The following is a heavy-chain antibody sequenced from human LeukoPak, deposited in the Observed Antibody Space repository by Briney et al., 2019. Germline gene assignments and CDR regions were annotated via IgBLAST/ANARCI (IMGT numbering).Heavy chain of an antibody. CDR3: ARSVVATSRVYNWFDP. CDR2: ISAYNGNT. D-gene: IGHD5-12*01. J-gene: IGHJ5*02. V-gene: IGHV1-18*01. Sequence: GASVKVSCKASGYTFTSYGISWVRQAPGQGLEWMGWISAYNGNTNYAQKLQGRVTMTTDTSTSTAYMELRSLRSDDTAVYYCARSVVATSRVYNWFDPWGQGTPVTVSS. CDR1: GYTFTSYG.